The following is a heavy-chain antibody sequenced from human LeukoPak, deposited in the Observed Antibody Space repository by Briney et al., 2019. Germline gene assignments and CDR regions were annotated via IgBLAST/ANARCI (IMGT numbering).Heavy chain of an antibody. D-gene: IGHD6-19*01. V-gene: IGHV3-9*01. J-gene: IGHJ4*02. CDR3: AKERYSSGWSIFDY. CDR1: GFTFDDYA. CDR2: ISWNSGSI. Sequence: GGSLRLSCAASGFTFDDYAMHWVRQAPGKGLEWVSGISWNSGSIGYADSVKGRFTISRDNAKNSLYLQMNSLRAEDTALYYCAKERYSSGWSIFDYWGQGTLVTVSS.